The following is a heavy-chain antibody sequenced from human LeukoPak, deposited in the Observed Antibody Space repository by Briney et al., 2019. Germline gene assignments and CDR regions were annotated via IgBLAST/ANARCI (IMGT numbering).Heavy chain of an antibody. J-gene: IGHJ4*02. D-gene: IGHD2-8*01. Sequence: AASVKVSCKASGYTFTSYYMHWVRQAPGQGLEWMGIINPSGGSTSYAQKFQGRVTMTEDTSTDTAYMELSSLRSEDTAIYYCAAWHIRLVGMVYDDYLDHWGQGTLVTVSS. V-gene: IGHV1-46*01. CDR3: AAWHIRLVGMVYDDYLDH. CDR2: INPSGGST. CDR1: GYTFTSYY.